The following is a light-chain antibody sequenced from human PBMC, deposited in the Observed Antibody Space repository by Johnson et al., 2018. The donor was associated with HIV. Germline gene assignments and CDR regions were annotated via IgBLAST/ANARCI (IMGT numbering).Light chain of an antibody. CDR1: TSNIGNNY. Sequence: QSVLTQPPSVSAAPGQRVTISCSGSTSNIGNNYVSWYQQVPGTAPKVLIYEKNKRPSGIPDRFSGSKSGTSATLGITGLQTGDEADYYCGTWDSSLSVLYVFGTGTKVTVL. V-gene: IGLV1-51*02. J-gene: IGLJ1*01. CDR3: GTWDSSLSVLYV. CDR2: EKN.